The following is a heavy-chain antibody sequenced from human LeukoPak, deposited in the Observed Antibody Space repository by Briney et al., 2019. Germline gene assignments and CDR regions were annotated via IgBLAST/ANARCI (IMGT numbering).Heavy chain of an antibody. CDR2: ISSSGSTI. D-gene: IGHD3-16*01. Sequence: TGGSLRLSCAASGFTFSSYEMNWVRQAPGKGLEWVSYISSSGSTIYYADSVKGRFTISRDSANNTLYMQMDSLRIEDTAVYYCAKAGGTYYPDHFDPWGQGTLVTVSS. CDR3: AKAGGTYYPDHFDP. V-gene: IGHV3-48*03. CDR1: GFTFSSYE. J-gene: IGHJ5*02.